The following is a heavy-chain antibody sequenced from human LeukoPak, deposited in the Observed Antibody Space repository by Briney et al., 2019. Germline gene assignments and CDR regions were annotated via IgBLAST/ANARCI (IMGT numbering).Heavy chain of an antibody. CDR2: ISTHNGNT. Sequence: ASVKVSCKASGYTLTSYGISWVRQASGQGLEWMGWISTHNGNTKYAQKVQGRVTMTTDTSTSTVYMELRSLRYDDTAVYYCARDLRGGSYYLDSWGQGTLVTVSS. CDR3: ARDLRGGSYYLDS. CDR1: GYTLTSYG. D-gene: IGHD1-26*01. V-gene: IGHV1-18*01. J-gene: IGHJ4*02.